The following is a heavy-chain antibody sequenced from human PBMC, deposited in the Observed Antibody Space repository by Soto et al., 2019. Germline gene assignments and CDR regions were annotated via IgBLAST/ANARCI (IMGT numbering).Heavy chain of an antibody. CDR3: EKYSRTEAEGFTLDY. V-gene: IGHV4-59*01. J-gene: IGHJ4*02. CDR1: GDSINNYY. Sequence: SETLPLTCTVSGDSINNYYWSWIRQPPGKRLEWIGYIYYTGSTTYNPSLESRVTMSVDTSKNQFSLKLSSVNAADTAVYYCEKYSRTEAEGFTLDYWGRGTLVTVSS. D-gene: IGHD6-13*01. CDR2: IYYTGST.